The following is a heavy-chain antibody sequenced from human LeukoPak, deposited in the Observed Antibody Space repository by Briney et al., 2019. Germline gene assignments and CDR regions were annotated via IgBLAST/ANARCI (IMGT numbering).Heavy chain of an antibody. CDR3: AREITVTRLFDY. D-gene: IGHD4-17*01. J-gene: IGHJ4*02. CDR2: ISASGST. CDR1: NGSISIYY. V-gene: IGHV4-4*07. Sequence: SETLSLTCTVSNGSISIYYWSWVRQPAGKGLEWIGRISASGSTNYNPSLKSRVTMSVDTSKNQFSLNLTSVTAADTAVYYCAREITVTRLFDYWGQGTLVTVSS.